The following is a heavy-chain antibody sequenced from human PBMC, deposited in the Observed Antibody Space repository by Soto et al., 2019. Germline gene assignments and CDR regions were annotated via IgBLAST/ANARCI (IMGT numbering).Heavy chain of an antibody. Sequence: EVQLVESGGGLVKPGGSLRLSCEASGFTFSSYTMNWVRQAPGKGLEWVSFISSSGTYTYYADSLKGRFTISRDNAKDSLYLQMNSLRAEDTAVYYCARKKGDTFDIWGQGTMVTVSS. CDR3: ARKKGDTFDI. CDR2: ISSSGTYT. CDR1: GFTFSSYT. J-gene: IGHJ3*02. V-gene: IGHV3-21*01.